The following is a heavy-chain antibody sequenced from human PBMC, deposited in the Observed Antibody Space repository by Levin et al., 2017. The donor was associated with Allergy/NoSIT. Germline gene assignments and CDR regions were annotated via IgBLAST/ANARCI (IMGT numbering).Heavy chain of an antibody. D-gene: IGHD4-11*01. CDR2: IYSGGST. Sequence: PGGSLRLSCAASGFTVSSNYMSWVRQAPGKGLEWVSVIYSGGSTYYADSVKGRFTISRDNSKNTLYLQMNSLRAEDTAVYYCASGNMTTGLIFDYWGQGTLVTVSS. CDR1: GFTVSSNY. J-gene: IGHJ4*02. CDR3: ASGNMTTGLIFDY. V-gene: IGHV3-66*01.